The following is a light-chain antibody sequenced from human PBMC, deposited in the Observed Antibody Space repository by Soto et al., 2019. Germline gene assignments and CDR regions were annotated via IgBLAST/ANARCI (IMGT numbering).Light chain of an antibody. CDR2: GNT. CDR1: SSNIGAGYD. CDR3: QSYDSTLSARYV. Sequence: QSVLTQPPSVSGAPGQRVTFSCTGSSSNIGAGYDVHWYQQRPGTAPKLLIFGNTNRPSGVPDRFSGSKSGTSASLAITGLQAEDEGDYYCQSYDSTLSARYVFXTGTKATVL. J-gene: IGLJ1*01. V-gene: IGLV1-40*01.